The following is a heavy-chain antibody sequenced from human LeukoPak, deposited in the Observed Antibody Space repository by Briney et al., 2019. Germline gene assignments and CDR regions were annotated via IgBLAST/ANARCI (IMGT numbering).Heavy chain of an antibody. CDR3: ARDPDFCSGGSCLDYAMDV. V-gene: IGHV3-21*01. CDR2: ISSSSTYI. D-gene: IGHD2-15*01. Sequence: GGSLRLSCAASGFIFSNYEMNWVRQAPGKGLEWVSSISSSSTYIYYADSVKGRFTISRDNAKNSLYLQMNSLRAEDTAVYYCARDPDFCSGGSCLDYAMDVWGQGTTVTVSS. CDR1: GFIFSNYE. J-gene: IGHJ6*02.